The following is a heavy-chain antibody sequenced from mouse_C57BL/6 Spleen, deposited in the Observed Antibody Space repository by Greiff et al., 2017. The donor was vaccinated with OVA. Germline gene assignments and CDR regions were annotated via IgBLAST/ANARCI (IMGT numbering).Heavy chain of an antibody. CDR3: ARKNGYYAMDY. Sequence: QVQLQQSGPGLVQPSQSLSITCIVSGFSLTSYGVHWVRQSPGKGLEWLGVIWSGGSTDYNAAFISRLSISKDNSKSQVFFKMNSLQADDTAIYYCARKNGYYAMDYWGQGTSVTVSS. V-gene: IGHV2-2*01. CDR2: IWSGGST. J-gene: IGHJ4*01. CDR1: GFSLTSYG.